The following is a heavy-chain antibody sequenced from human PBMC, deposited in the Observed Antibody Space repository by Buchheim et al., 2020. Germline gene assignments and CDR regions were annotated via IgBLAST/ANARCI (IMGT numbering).Heavy chain of an antibody. Sequence: QVQLQQWGAGLLKPSETLSLTCAVYGGSFSGYYWSWIRQPPGKGLEWIGEINHSGSTNYNPSLKSRVTISVDTSKNQFSLKLSSVTAADTAVYYCARERFRWLRLRDYYYYGMDVWGQGTT. CDR1: GGSFSGYY. CDR2: INHSGST. V-gene: IGHV4-34*01. J-gene: IGHJ6*02. CDR3: ARERFRWLRLRDYYYYGMDV. D-gene: IGHD5-12*01.